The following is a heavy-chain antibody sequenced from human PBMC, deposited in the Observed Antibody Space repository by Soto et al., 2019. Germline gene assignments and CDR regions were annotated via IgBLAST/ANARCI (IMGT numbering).Heavy chain of an antibody. CDR3: ARGHDYGETEISDY. Sequence: ASVKVSCKASGGTFSSYTISWVRQAPGQGLEWMGRIIPILGIANYAQKFQGRVTITADKSTSTAYMELSSLRSEDTAVYYCARGHDYGETEISDYWGQGTLVTVSS. CDR2: IIPILGIA. CDR1: GGTFSSYT. J-gene: IGHJ4*02. D-gene: IGHD4-17*01. V-gene: IGHV1-69*02.